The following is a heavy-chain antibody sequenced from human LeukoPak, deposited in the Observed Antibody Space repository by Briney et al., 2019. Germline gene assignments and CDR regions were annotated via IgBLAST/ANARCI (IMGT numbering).Heavy chain of an antibody. CDR1: GYTFTSYG. CDR3: ARGAHFGGYSGYGY. D-gene: IGHD5-12*01. J-gene: IGHJ4*02. CDR2: ISAYNGNT. V-gene: IGHV1-18*01. Sequence: ASVKVSCKASGYTFTSYGISWVRQAPGQGLEWMGWISAYNGNTNYAQKLQGRVTMTTDTSTSTAYMELRSLRSDDTAVYYCARGAHFGGYSGYGYWRQGTLVTVSS.